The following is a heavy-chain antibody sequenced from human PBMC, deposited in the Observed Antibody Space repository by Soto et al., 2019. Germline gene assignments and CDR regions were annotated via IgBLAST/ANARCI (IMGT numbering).Heavy chain of an antibody. V-gene: IGHV3-23*01. D-gene: IGHD3-3*01. CDR3: AREHDSRSGYSYYYGMYA. J-gene: IGHJ6*02. CDR1: GFTFNNHA. Sequence: GGSLRLSCTASGFTFNNHAMNWVRLAPGKGLEWVSGISGSGDSTSYGASVKGRFTISRDNSKNTLYLQMNSLRADDTAVYLCAREHDSRSGYSYYYGMYAWGQLATVTNS. CDR2: ISGSGDST.